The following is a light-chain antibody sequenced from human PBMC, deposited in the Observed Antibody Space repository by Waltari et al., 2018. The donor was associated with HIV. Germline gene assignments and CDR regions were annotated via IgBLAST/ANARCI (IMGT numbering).Light chain of an antibody. CDR1: CSTIVSTP. J-gene: IGLJ2*01. CDR2: SSS. Sequence: QSVLTQQPSASGTPGQRATTSSSATCSTIVSTPVNWYQKLPGPAPKALIYSSSHRPSGVPDRFSSSNSGTSASLAISGLQSEDEADYYCAAWDDSLNGPGIGGGTKLTGL. CDR3: AAWDDSLNGPG. V-gene: IGLV1-44*01.